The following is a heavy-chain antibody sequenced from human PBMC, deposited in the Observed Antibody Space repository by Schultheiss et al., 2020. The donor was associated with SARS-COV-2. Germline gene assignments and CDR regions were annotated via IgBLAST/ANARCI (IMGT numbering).Heavy chain of an antibody. Sequence: GGSLRLSCAASGFTFSSYSMNWVRQAPGKGLEWVAVISSDESNKYYADSVKGRFTISKDNSKNSLYLQMNSLRAEDTAVYYCAKPSGWYSDYYYGMDVWGQGTTVTSP. D-gene: IGHD6-19*01. V-gene: IGHV3-30*18. CDR1: GFTFSSYS. J-gene: IGHJ6*02. CDR2: ISSDESNK. CDR3: AKPSGWYSDYYYGMDV.